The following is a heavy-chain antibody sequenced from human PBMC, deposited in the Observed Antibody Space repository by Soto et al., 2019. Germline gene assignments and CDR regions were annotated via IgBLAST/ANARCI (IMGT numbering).Heavy chain of an antibody. J-gene: IGHJ3*02. Sequence: PGGSLRLSCAASGFTFSSYWMHWVRQAPGKGLVWVSRINSDGSSTSYADSVKGRFTISRDNAKNTLYLQMNRLRAEDTAVYHCARVPHYDFWSGQRGAFDIWGQGTMVTVSS. V-gene: IGHV3-74*01. D-gene: IGHD3-3*01. CDR3: ARVPHYDFWSGQRGAFDI. CDR2: INSDGSST. CDR1: GFTFSSYW.